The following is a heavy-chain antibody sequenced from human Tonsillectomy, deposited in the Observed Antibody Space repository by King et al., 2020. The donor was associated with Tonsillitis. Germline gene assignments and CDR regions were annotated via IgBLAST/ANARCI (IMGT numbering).Heavy chain of an antibody. D-gene: IGHD3-10*01. Sequence: VQLVESGAEVKKPGASVKVSCKASGYTFTGYYMHWVRQAPGQGLEWMGWFKPDTGGTNFSQKFQGRVTMTRDTSISTDYMELSSLRSDDTAVYYCARDVSSCRGFYYMDVWGKGTTVTVSS. V-gene: IGHV1-2*02. CDR1: GYTFTGYY. J-gene: IGHJ6*03. CDR3: ARDVSSCRGFYYMDV. CDR2: FKPDTGGT.